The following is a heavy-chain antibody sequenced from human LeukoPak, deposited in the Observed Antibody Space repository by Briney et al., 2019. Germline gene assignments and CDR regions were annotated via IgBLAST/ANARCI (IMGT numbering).Heavy chain of an antibody. V-gene: IGHV4-39*01. J-gene: IGHJ5*02. CDR1: GVSICISSHY. CDR3: ARQVVRGLVPGWFDP. CDR2: IHYSERT. D-gene: IGHD3-10*01. Sequence: SETLCLPRAVSGVSICISSHYWGWVPPTPGKELGWVGSIHYSERTYNDPSLKSLETISADTSKSQFSLKLSCVTAADTAVYYCARQVVRGLVPGWFDPWGPGTLATVSS.